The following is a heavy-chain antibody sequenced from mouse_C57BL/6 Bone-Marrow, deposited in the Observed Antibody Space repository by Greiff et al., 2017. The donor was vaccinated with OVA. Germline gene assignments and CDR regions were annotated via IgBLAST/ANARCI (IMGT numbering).Heavy chain of an antibody. CDR1: GYTFTSYW. J-gene: IGHJ4*01. CDR2: IDPSDSYT. V-gene: IGHV1-69*01. CDR3: ARFLTTVVADYYAMDY. D-gene: IGHD1-1*01. Sequence: QVQLQQPGAELVMPGASVKLSCKASGYTFTSYWMHWVKQRPGQGLEWIGEIDPSDSYTNYNQKFKGKSTLTVDKSSSTAYMQLSSLTSEDSAVYYCARFLTTVVADYYAMDYWGQGTSVTVSS.